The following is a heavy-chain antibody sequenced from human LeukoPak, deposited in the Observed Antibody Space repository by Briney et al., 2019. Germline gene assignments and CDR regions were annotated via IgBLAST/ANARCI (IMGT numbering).Heavy chain of an antibody. CDR3: ARGSLHSAYGFDY. J-gene: IGHJ4*02. Sequence: PGGSLRLSCAASGFTFSSYEMNWVRQAPGKGLEWVSHSSSSGSTIYYAGSVKGRFTIARDNAKNSGYLQMNSLRAEDTAVYYCARGSLHSAYGFDYWGQGTLVTVPS. CDR2: SSSSGSTI. CDR1: GFTFSSYE. V-gene: IGHV3-48*03. D-gene: IGHD5-12*01.